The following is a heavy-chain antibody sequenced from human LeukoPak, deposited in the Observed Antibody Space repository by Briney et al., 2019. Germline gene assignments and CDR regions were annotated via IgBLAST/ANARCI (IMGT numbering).Heavy chain of an antibody. CDR2: ISTDGSAT. J-gene: IGHJ4*02. CDR3: AKDTDSAIDY. CDR1: GFTFSSYW. V-gene: IGHV3-74*01. Sequence: PGGSLRLSCAASGFTFSSYWMHWVRQAPGKGLVWVSRISTDGSATTYADSVKGRFTISRDNDKNTLYLQMNSLRGEDTALYYCAKDTDSAIDYWGQGTLVTVSS. D-gene: IGHD2-21*01.